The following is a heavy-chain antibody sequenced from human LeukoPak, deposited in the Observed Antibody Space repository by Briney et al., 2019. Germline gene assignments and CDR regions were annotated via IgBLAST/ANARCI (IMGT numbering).Heavy chain of an antibody. CDR3: AREGTTVNPYYGMDV. D-gene: IGHD4-17*01. V-gene: IGHV1-46*01. CDR1: GYTFTSYY. Sequence: GASVKVSCKSSGYTFTSYYMHWVRQAPGQGLEWMGIINPSGGSTSYAQKFQDRVTMTRDTSTSTVYMELSSLRSEDTAVYYCAREGTTVNPYYGMDVWGQGTTVTVSS. CDR2: INPSGGST. J-gene: IGHJ6*02.